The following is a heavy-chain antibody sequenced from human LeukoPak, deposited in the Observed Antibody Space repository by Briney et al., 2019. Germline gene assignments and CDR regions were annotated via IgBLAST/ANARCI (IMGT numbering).Heavy chain of an antibody. CDR2: VNPNSGNT. CDR3: ARDVGNRAVAVTNTRFDP. Sequence: GASVKVSCKASGYPFTNYDFNWVRQATGQGLEWMGWVNPNSGNTGYAQKFQGRVTMTRNTSISTAYMELSSLGSADTAVYYCARDVGNRAVAVTNTRFDPWGQGTLVTVSS. D-gene: IGHD6-19*01. V-gene: IGHV1-8*01. CDR1: GYPFTNYD. J-gene: IGHJ5*02.